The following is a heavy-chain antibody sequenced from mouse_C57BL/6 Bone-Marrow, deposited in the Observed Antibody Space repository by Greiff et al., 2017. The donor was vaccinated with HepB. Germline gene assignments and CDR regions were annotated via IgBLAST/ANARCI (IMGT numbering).Heavy chain of an antibody. CDR2: IYPRSGNT. CDR3: ARSLYYYGSSYGGFAY. J-gene: IGHJ3*01. V-gene: IGHV1-81*01. Sequence: VKLMESGAELARPGASVKLSCKASGYTFTSYGISWVKQRTGQGLEWIGEIYPRSGNTYYNEKFKGKATLTADKSSSTAYMELRSLTSEDSAVYFCARSLYYYGSSYGGFAYWGQGTLVTVSA. CDR1: GYTFTSYG. D-gene: IGHD1-1*01.